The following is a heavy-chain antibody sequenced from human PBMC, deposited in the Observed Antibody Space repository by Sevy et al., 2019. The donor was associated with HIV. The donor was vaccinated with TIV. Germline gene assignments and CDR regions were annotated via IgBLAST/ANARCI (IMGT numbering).Heavy chain of an antibody. D-gene: IGHD1-26*01. J-gene: IGHJ4*02. Sequence: SETLSLTCAVYDGSFSDYYWTWIRQPTGQGLEWIGEITHSGSTSSNPSLRSRVTLSVDTSKKQFSRKLSSVTAADTAIYYCARGTGEEGIVTSISYYLDQWGQGTLVTVSS. CDR2: ITHSGST. V-gene: IGHV4-34*01. CDR1: DGSFSDYY. CDR3: ARGTGEEGIVTSISYYLDQ.